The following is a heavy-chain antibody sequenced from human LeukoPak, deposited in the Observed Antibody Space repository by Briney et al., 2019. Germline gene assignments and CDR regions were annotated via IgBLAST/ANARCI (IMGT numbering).Heavy chain of an antibody. V-gene: IGHV4-39*01. CDR2: IYYSGSP. Sequence: SETLPLTCTVSGGSISSNSYYWGWIRQPPGKGLEWIGSIYYSGSPYYNPSLKSRVTISVDTSKNQFSLKVISVTAADTAVYYCARWRTARTGFDYWGQGTLVTVSS. CDR1: GGSISSNSYY. D-gene: IGHD3/OR15-3a*01. J-gene: IGHJ4*02. CDR3: ARWRTARTGFDY.